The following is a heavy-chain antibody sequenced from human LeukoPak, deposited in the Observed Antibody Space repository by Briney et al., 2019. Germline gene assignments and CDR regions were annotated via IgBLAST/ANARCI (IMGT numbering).Heavy chain of an antibody. CDR1: GYTLTELS. Sequence: ASVKVSCKGSGYTLTELSMHWVRQAPGKGLEWMGGFDPEDGETIYAQKFQGRVTMTEDTSTDTAYMELSSLRSEDTAVYYCATDLEPGPGVPRFDPWGQGTLVTVSS. CDR3: ATDLEPGPGVPRFDP. CDR2: FDPEDGET. J-gene: IGHJ5*02. V-gene: IGHV1-24*01. D-gene: IGHD2-2*01.